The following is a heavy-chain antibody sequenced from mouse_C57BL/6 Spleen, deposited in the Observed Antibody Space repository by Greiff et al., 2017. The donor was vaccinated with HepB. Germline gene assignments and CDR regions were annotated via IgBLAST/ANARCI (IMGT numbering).Heavy chain of an antibody. Sequence: QVPLQQPGTELVKSGASVKLSCKASGYTFTSYWMHWVKQRPGQGLEWIGNINPSNGGTNYNEKFKSKSTLTVDKSSSTAYIQLSSLTSEDSAVYCRARTEYSLCDYWGQGTTLTVSS. V-gene: IGHV1-53*01. CDR2: INPSNGGT. J-gene: IGHJ2*01. D-gene: IGHD6-2*01. CDR3: ARTEYSLCDY. CDR1: GYTFTSYW.